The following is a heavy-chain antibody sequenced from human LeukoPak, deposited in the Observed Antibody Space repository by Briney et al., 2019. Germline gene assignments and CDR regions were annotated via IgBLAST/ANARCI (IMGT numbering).Heavy chain of an antibody. J-gene: IGHJ5*02. D-gene: IGHD3-9*01. CDR1: GFTFSSYV. Sequence: GGSLRLSCAASGFTFSSYVMHWVRQAPGKGLEWVAVISNDGSNKYYADSVKGRFTISRDNSKNTVYLQMNNLRAEDTAVYYCARDYGSYYDILTGYGNWFDPWGQGTLVTVSS. CDR3: ARDYGSYYDILTGYGNWFDP. CDR2: ISNDGSNK. V-gene: IGHV3-30*04.